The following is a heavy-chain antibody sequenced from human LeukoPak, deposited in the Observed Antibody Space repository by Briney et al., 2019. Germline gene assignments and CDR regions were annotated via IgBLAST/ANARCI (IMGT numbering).Heavy chain of an antibody. Sequence: GGSLRLSCAASGFTFSSYGTSWVRQAPGKGLEWVSAISDSGHRTFYADSVKGRVTISRDNSKNTLYLQINSLRAEDTAVYYCAKDSYDTSIWGQGTLVTVSS. D-gene: IGHD3-22*01. V-gene: IGHV3-23*01. CDR1: GFTFSSYG. J-gene: IGHJ4*02. CDR3: AKDSYDTSI. CDR2: ISDSGHRT.